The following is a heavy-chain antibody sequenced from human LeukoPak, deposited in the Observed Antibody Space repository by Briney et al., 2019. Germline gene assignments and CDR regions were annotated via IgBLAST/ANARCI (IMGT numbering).Heavy chain of an antibody. CDR3: ARGRYSSNY. V-gene: IGHV4-59*01. J-gene: IGHJ4*02. CDR2: IYYSGST. Sequence: SETLSLTCTVSGGSISSYYWSWIRQPPGKGLEWIGYIYYSGSTNYNPSLKSRVTISVDTSKNQFSLKLSSVTAADTAVYYCARGRYSSNYWGQGTLVTVSS. CDR1: GGSISSYY. D-gene: IGHD5-18*01.